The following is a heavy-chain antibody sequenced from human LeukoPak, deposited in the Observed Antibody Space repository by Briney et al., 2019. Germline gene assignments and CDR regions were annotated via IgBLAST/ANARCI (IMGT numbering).Heavy chain of an antibody. Sequence: SETLSLTCTVSGGSISSYYWSWIRQPPGKGLEWIGYIYYSGSTNYNPSLKSRVTISVDTSKNQFSLKLSSVTAADTAVYYCARGGYYDSSGYYEDAFDIWGQGTMVTFSS. V-gene: IGHV4-59*08. CDR1: GGSISSYY. D-gene: IGHD3-22*01. CDR3: ARGGYYDSSGYYEDAFDI. J-gene: IGHJ3*02. CDR2: IYYSGST.